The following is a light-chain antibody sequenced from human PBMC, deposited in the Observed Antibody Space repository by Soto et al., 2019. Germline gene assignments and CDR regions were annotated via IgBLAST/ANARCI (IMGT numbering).Light chain of an antibody. CDR1: QRISSY. Sequence: EIVLTQSPATLSLSPGERATLSCRASQRISSYLDWSQQKRGHAPRLLIYDASKLATGIPARLSGSGSGTAFTLTISSLEPEDSAVYSFQQRVNLPITYGQGTRLEIK. CDR3: QQRVNLPIT. CDR2: DAS. V-gene: IGKV3-11*01. J-gene: IGKJ5*01.